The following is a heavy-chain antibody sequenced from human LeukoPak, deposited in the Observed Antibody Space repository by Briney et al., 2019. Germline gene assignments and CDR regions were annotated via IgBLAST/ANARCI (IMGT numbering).Heavy chain of an antibody. CDR3: ARVQYQLLEANYFDY. D-gene: IGHD2-2*01. Sequence: GGSLRLSCAASGFTFSSYAMHWARQAPGKGLEWVAVISYDGSNKYYADSVKGRFTISRDNSKNTLYLQMNSLRAEDTAVYYCARVQYQLLEANYFDYWGQGTLVTVSS. CDR1: GFTFSSYA. CDR2: ISYDGSNK. J-gene: IGHJ4*02. V-gene: IGHV3-30-3*01.